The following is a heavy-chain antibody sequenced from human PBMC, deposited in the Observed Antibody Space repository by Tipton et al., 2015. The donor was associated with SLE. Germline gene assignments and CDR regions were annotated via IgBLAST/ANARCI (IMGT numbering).Heavy chain of an antibody. CDR1: GFTFSSSW. V-gene: IGHV3-74*01. J-gene: IGHJ4*02. CDR3: ARAQLGILDPFDY. CDR2: INTDGSST. D-gene: IGHD2-2*01. Sequence: SLRLSCAASGFTFSSSWMHWVRQAPGKGLVWVSRINTDGSSTNYADSVKGRFSISRDNSKNTLYLQMNSLKAGDTAVYYCARAQLGILDPFDYWGQGTLVTVSS.